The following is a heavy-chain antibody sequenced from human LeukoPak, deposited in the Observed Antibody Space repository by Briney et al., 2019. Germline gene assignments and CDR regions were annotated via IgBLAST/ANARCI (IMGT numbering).Heavy chain of an antibody. J-gene: IGHJ4*02. V-gene: IGHV3-30*04. Sequence: GESLRLSCAASGFSFSDYTMHWVRQAPGKGLEWVAFISNDGNNKYSADAVKGRFTISRDNSKNTLFLEMSNLRPEDTAVYYCARPGHGNYGPVGYWGQGTLVTVSS. CDR1: GFSFSDYT. D-gene: IGHD3-22*01. CDR3: ARPGHGNYGPVGY. CDR2: ISNDGNNK.